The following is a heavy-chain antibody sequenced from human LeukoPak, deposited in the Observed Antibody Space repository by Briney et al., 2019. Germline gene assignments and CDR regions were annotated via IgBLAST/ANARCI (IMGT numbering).Heavy chain of an antibody. Sequence: GESLKISFKGSGXSFTSYWIGWVRQMPGKGLEWMGIIYPADSDTRYSPSFQGQVTISVDKSISTAYLQWSSLKASDTAMYYCARSPWNSYDYWGQGTLVTVSS. D-gene: IGHD5-12*01. CDR2: IYPADSDT. CDR3: ARSPWNSYDY. V-gene: IGHV5-51*01. CDR1: GXSFTSYW. J-gene: IGHJ4*02.